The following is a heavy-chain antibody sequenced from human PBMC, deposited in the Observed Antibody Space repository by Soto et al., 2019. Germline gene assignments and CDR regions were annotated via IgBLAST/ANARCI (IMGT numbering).Heavy chain of an antibody. D-gene: IGHD1-1*01. CDR3: ARRAETNGWNGFGADKYYFDF. CDR1: GYTFTSYD. CDR2: MNPNAGNS. J-gene: IGHJ4*02. Sequence: ASVKVSCKASGYTFTSYDIYWVRQATGQGLEWMGWMNPNAGNSAYAQKFQGRVTVTSDTSINTVHMELSSLRSEDTAVYYCARRAETNGWNGFGADKYYFDFWGQGTLVTVSS. V-gene: IGHV1-8*01.